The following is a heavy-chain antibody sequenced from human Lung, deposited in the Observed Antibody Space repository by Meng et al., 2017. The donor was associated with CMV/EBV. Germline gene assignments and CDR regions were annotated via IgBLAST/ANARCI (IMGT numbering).Heavy chain of an antibody. CDR1: VYTFTGYY. CDR3: ARTGSWYGAGHDY. J-gene: IGHJ4*02. Sequence: QVQLVQAGSEVKKPGASGKVSCKASVYTFTGYYMHWVRQAPGQGLEWMGWINPNSGCTNYAQKFQGRVTMTRDTSISTAYMELSRLRSDDTAVYYCARTGSWYGAGHDYWGQGTLVTVSS. D-gene: IGHD6-13*01. V-gene: IGHV1-2*02. CDR2: INPNSGCT.